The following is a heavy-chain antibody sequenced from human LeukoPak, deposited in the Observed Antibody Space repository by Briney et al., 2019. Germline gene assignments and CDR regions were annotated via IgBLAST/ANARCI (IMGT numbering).Heavy chain of an antibody. J-gene: IGHJ4*02. D-gene: IGHD1-1*01. CDR2: INNDGSIT. Sequence: GGSLRLSCAASGFTFSSYWMHWVRQAPGKGLVWVSRINNDGSITNYADSVKGRFTISRDNAKNTLYLQMNSLRVEDTAVYYCARERWNDGGPFDYWGQGTLVTVSS. V-gene: IGHV3-74*01. CDR1: GFTFSSYW. CDR3: ARERWNDGGPFDY.